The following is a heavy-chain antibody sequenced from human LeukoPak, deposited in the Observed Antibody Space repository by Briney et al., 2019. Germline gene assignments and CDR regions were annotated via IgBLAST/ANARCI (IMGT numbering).Heavy chain of an antibody. CDR3: AKPQLHSSGWYVFDY. Sequence: GRSLRLSCAASGFTFSSYGMHWVRQAPGKGLEWVAVISYDGSNKYYADSVKGRFTISRDNSKNTLYLQMNSLRAEDTAVYYRAKPQLHSSGWYVFDYWGQGTLVTVSS. CDR1: GFTFSSYG. CDR2: ISYDGSNK. J-gene: IGHJ4*02. V-gene: IGHV3-30*18. D-gene: IGHD6-19*01.